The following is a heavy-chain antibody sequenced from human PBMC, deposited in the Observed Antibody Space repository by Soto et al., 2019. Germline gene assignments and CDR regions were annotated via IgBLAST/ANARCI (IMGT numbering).Heavy chain of an antibody. CDR1: GGSFSGYY. CDR3: ARVYGSSSYYNDYY. CDR2: VNHSGSM. J-gene: IGHJ4*02. D-gene: IGHD3-10*01. V-gene: IGHV4-34*01. Sequence: QVQLQQWGAGLLKPSETLSLTCAVYGGSFSGYYWSWIRQPPGKGLEWVGEVNHSGSMNYNTSLNSRATISVDTYKNQFSLRLSSATASDTAVYYCARVYGSSSYYNDYYWGQGTLVTVSS.